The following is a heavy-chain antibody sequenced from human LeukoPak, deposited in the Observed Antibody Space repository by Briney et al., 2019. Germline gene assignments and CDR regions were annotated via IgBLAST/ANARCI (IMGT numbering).Heavy chain of an antibody. D-gene: IGHD3-22*01. V-gene: IGHV4-59*01. J-gene: IGHJ5*02. CDR3: AKYYYDSSGYFLYNWFDP. Sequence: SETLSLTCTVSGGSISSYYWSWIRQPPGKGLEWIGYIYYSGSTNYNPSLKSRVTISVDTSKNQFSLKLSSVTAADTAVYYCAKYYYDSSGYFLYNWFDPWGQGTLVAVSS. CDR2: IYYSGST. CDR1: GGSISSYY.